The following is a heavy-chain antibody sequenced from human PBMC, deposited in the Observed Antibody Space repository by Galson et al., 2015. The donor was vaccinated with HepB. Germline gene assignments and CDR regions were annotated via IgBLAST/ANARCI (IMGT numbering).Heavy chain of an antibody. CDR2: IYPGDSDT. CDR3: ATTGDCSGGSCYSVGAFDI. CDR1: GYSFTSYW. J-gene: IGHJ3*02. V-gene: IGHV5-51*01. D-gene: IGHD2-15*01. Sequence: QSGAEVKKPGESLKISCKGSGYSFTSYWIGWVRQMPGKGLEWMGIIYPGDSDTRYSPSFQGQVTISADKSISTAYLQWSSLKASDTAMYYCATTGDCSGGSCYSVGAFDIWGQGTMVTVSS.